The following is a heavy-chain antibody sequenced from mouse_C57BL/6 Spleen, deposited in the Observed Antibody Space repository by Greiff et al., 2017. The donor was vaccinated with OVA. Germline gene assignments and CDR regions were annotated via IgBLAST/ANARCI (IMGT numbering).Heavy chain of an antibody. Sequence: EVQLQQSGPELVKPGASVKISCKASGYSFTGYYMNWVKQSPEKSLEWIGEINPSTGGTTYNQKFKAKATLTVDKSSSTAYMQLKSLTSEDSAVYYCARCGTTVVGMDYWGQGTSVTVSS. CDR2: INPSTGGT. V-gene: IGHV1-42*01. J-gene: IGHJ4*01. CDR3: ARCGTTVVGMDY. CDR1: GYSFTGYY. D-gene: IGHD1-1*01.